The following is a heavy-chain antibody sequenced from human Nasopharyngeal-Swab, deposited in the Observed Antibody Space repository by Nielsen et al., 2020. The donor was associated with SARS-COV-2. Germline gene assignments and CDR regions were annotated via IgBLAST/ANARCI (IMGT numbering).Heavy chain of an antibody. V-gene: IGHV4-39*01. CDR3: VRSSSWYYFDY. J-gene: IGHJ4*02. Sequence: SETLSLTCTVSGDSIAYSTFYWGRIRQPPGKGLEWIGNIYYNGNTYQNPSLKSRLTISVDKSKNQFSLQLSSVTAADTAVYYCVRSSSWYYFDYWAQGTQVTGSS. D-gene: IGHD6-13*01. CDR2: IYYNGNT. CDR1: GDSIAYSTFY.